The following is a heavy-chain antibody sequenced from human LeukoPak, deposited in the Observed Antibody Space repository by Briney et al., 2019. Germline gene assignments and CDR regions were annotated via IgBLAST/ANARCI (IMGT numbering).Heavy chain of an antibody. D-gene: IGHD3-3*01. J-gene: IGHJ3*02. CDR3: ARGYYDFWSGTTVNAFDI. V-gene: IGHV4-59*01. CDR1: GGSISSYY. CDR2: IYYSGST. Sequence: SETLSLTCTVSGGSISSYYWSWIRQPPGKGLEWIGYIYYSGSTNYNPSLKSRVTISVDTSKNQFSLKLSSVTATDTAVYYCARGYYDFWSGTTVNAFDIWGQGTMVTVSS.